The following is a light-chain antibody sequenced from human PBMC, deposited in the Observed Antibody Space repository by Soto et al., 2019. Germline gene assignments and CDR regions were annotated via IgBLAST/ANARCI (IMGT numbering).Light chain of an antibody. CDR1: SSDVGGFDY. CDR3: CSYTGTFRGYV. J-gene: IGLJ1*01. CDR2: DVS. Sequence: QSVLAQPRSVTGSPGQSVTFSCTGTSSDVGGFDYVSWVQQHPGKVPKLMIYDVSKRPSGVPDRFSGSKPGNTASLTISGLQAEDEADYYCCSYTGTFRGYVFGTGTKVTVL. V-gene: IGLV2-11*01.